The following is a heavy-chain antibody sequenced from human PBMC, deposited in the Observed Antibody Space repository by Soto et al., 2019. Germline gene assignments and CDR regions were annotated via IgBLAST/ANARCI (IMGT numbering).Heavy chain of an antibody. CDR2: IYWNDDK. CDR1: GFSLSTSGVG. Sequence: SGPTLVNPTQTLTLTCTFSGFSLSTSGVGVGWIRQPPGKALEWLALIYWNDDKRYSPSLKSRLTITKDTSKNQVVLTMTNMDPVDTATYYCAHSHLPQKPYYYYGMDVWGQGTTVTVSS. CDR3: AHSHLPQKPYYYYGMDV. V-gene: IGHV2-5*01. J-gene: IGHJ6*02.